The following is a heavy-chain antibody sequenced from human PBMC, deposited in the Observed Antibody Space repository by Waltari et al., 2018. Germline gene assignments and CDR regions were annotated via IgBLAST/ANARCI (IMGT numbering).Heavy chain of an antibody. D-gene: IGHD2-15*01. Sequence: QVQLQESGPGLVKPSETLSLTCTVSGGSISSYYWSWIRQLPGKGLGWIGYIYYSGGTNYNPSRKSRVTISVDTSKNQFALKLSSVTAADTAVYYCARGYCSGGSCRLYGMDVWGQGTTVTVSS. CDR3: ARGYCSGGSCRLYGMDV. CDR2: IYYSGGT. V-gene: IGHV4-59*01. CDR1: GGSISSYY. J-gene: IGHJ6*02.